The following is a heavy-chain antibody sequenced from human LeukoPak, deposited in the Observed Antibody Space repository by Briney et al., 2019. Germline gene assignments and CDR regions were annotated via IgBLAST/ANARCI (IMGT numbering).Heavy chain of an antibody. V-gene: IGHV3-74*01. CDR1: GFTFSSYW. CDR3: ARVVAVAGPNLYYYYGMDV. CDR2: INSDGSST. Sequence: GGSLRLSCAASGFTFSSYWMHWVRPAPGKGLVWVSRINSDGSSTSYADSVKGRFTISRDNAKNTLYLQMNSLRAEDTAVYYCARVVAVAGPNLYYYYGMDVWGQGTTVTVSS. J-gene: IGHJ6*02. D-gene: IGHD6-19*01.